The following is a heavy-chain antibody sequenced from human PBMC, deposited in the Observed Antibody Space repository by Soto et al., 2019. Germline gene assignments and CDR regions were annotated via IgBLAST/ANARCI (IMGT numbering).Heavy chain of an antibody. CDR3: ARETITRYYYGSGSSNAFDI. V-gene: IGHV1-3*01. CDR2: INAGNGNT. J-gene: IGHJ3*02. D-gene: IGHD3-10*01. Sequence: ASVMFSCKASGYTFTSYAMHWVRQGPGQRLEWMGWINAGNGNTKYSQKFQGRVTITRDTSASTAYMELSSLRSEDTAVYYCARETITRYYYGSGSSNAFDIWGQGTMVTVSS. CDR1: GYTFTSYA.